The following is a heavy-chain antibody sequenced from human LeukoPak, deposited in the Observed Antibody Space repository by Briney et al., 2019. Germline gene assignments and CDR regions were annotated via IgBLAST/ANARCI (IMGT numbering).Heavy chain of an antibody. CDR2: IIPIFGTA. CDR3: ASALPHYYDSSGYYRLDY. Sequence: SVKVSCKASGGTFSSYAISWVRQAPGQGLEWMGGIIPIFGTANYAQKFQGRVTITADESTSTAYMELSSLRSEDTAVYYCASALPHYYDSSGYYRLDYWGQGTLVTVSS. CDR1: GGTFSSYA. J-gene: IGHJ4*02. V-gene: IGHV1-69*13. D-gene: IGHD3-22*01.